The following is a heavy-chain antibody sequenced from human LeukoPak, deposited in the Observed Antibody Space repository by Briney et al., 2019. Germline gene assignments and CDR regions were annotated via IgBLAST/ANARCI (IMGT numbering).Heavy chain of an antibody. CDR2: ISGSGGST. Sequence: GGSLRLSCAASGFTFSSYAMSWVRQAPGKGLEWVSAISGSGGSTYYADSVKGRFTISRDISKNTLYLQMNSLRAEDTAIYYCAKGYDFWSGGIDYWGQGTLVTVSS. J-gene: IGHJ4*02. CDR3: AKGYDFWSGGIDY. V-gene: IGHV3-23*01. CDR1: GFTFSSYA. D-gene: IGHD3-3*01.